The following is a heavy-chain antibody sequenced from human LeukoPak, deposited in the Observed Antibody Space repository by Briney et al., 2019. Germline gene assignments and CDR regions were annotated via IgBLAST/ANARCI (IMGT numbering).Heavy chain of an antibody. CDR3: AKQNYYDSSGYVDY. V-gene: IGHV3-23*01. CDR1: GFTFSSYA. Sequence: PGGSLRLSCAASGFTFSSYAMSWVRQAPGKGLGWVSAISGSGGSTYYADSVKGRFTISRDNSKNTLYLQMSSLRAEDTAVYYCAKQNYYDSSGYVDYWGQGTLVTVSS. CDR2: ISGSGGST. D-gene: IGHD3-22*01. J-gene: IGHJ4*02.